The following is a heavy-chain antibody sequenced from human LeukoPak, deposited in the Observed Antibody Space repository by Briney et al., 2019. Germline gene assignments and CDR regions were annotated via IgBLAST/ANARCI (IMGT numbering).Heavy chain of an antibody. J-gene: IGHJ6*01. CDR2: IHYSGST. D-gene: IGHD6-19*01. Sequence: SETLSLTCTVSGGSISSYYWSWIRQPPGKGLEWIGYIHYSGSTYSNTSLKSRVTISLDTSKNQFSLKLSSVTAADTAVYYCARQASTSSTYGMDVWGQGTTVTVSP. V-gene: IGHV4-59*01. CDR3: ARQASTSSTYGMDV. CDR1: GGSISSYY.